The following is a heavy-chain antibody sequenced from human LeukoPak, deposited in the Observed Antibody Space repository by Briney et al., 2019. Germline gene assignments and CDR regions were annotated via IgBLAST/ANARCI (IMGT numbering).Heavy chain of an antibody. V-gene: IGHV1-18*01. CDR3: ARDYYGSARNFDY. D-gene: IGHD3-10*01. CDR2: ISGYSGNT. J-gene: IGHJ4*02. Sequence: ASVKVSCKASGYIFISYGISWVRQAPGQGLEWMGWISGYSGNTNYAQKLQGRVTMATDTSTSTAYMELRSLRSDDTAVYYCARDYYGSARNFDYWGQGTLVTVSS. CDR1: GYIFISYG.